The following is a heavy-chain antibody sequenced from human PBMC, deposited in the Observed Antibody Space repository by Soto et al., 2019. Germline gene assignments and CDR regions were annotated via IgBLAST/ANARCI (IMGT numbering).Heavy chain of an antibody. CDR3: AIAFDI. Sequence: LRLSCAASGFTFSDYFMTWMRQAQGKGLEWVSYISSSGDTKYYADSVKGRFTVSRDNTRKSMYLQMNSLRAEDTAVYHCAIAFDIWGQGTVVTVSS. V-gene: IGHV3-11*01. CDR2: ISSSGDTK. CDR1: GFTFSDYF. J-gene: IGHJ3*02.